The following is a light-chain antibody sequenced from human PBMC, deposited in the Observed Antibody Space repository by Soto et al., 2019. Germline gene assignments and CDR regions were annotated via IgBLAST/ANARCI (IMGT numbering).Light chain of an antibody. CDR2: AAS. CDR3: QQSYSTLIT. J-gene: IGKJ5*01. Sequence: DIQMTQSPSSLSASVGDRVTITCRASESISSFLNWYQQKPGKAPKLLIYAASSLQSGVPSRFSGSGSATDFTLIISSLQPEDFATYYCQQSYSTLITFGQGTRLEIK. V-gene: IGKV1-39*01. CDR1: ESISSF.